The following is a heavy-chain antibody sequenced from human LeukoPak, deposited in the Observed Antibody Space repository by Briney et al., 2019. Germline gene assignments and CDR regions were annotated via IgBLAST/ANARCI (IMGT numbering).Heavy chain of an antibody. CDR3: ASFKEGSSGWPHGGHTYYYYMDV. CDR2: IYYSGST. CDR1: GGSISSSSYY. J-gene: IGHJ6*03. V-gene: IGHV4-39*07. D-gene: IGHD6-19*01. Sequence: SETLSLTCTVSGGSISSSSYYWGWIRQPPGKGLEWIGSIYYSGSTYYNPSLKSRVTISVDTSKNQFSLKLSSVTAADTAVYYCASFKEGSSGWPHGGHTYYYYMDVWGKGTTVTISS.